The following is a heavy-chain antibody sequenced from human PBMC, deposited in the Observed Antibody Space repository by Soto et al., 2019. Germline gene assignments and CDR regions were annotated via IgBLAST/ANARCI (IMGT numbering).Heavy chain of an antibody. D-gene: IGHD2-15*01. CDR2: IIPIFGTP. Sequence: QVQLVQSGAEVKKPGSSVKISCKAFGGSFSDYAISWVRQAPGQGLEWMGGIIPIFGTPNYAQKFQDRVTFTAHQSTTTAYMELSRLTSEHTAVYYCARERAPRGWSYLALWGQGTQGTVSS. J-gene: IGHJ4*02. CDR1: GGSFSDYA. V-gene: IGHV1-69*01. CDR3: ARERAPRGWSYLAL.